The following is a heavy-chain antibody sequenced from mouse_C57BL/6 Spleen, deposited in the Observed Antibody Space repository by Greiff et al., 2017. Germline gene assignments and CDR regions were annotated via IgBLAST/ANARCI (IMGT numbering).Heavy chain of an antibody. V-gene: IGHV1-74*01. D-gene: IGHD1-1*01. CDR3: AIFYYYGSSYEGYFDV. Sequence: VQLQQPGAELVKPGASVKVSCKASGYTFTSYWMHWVKQRPGQGLEWIGRIHPSDGDTNYNQKFKGKATLTVDKSSSTAYMQLSSLTSEDSAVYYCAIFYYYGSSYEGYFDVWGTGTTVTVSS. J-gene: IGHJ1*03. CDR2: IHPSDGDT. CDR1: GYTFTSYW.